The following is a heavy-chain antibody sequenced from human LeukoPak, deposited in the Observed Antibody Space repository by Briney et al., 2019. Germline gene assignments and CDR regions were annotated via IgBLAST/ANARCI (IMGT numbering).Heavy chain of an antibody. Sequence: SETLSPTCAVYGGSFSGYYWSWIRQPPEKGLEWIGEINHNGNSNYNPSLKSRVTISVDTSKNQFSLKLTSVTAADTAVYYCARGHSYGSPVDYWGQGTLVTVSS. V-gene: IGHV4-34*01. J-gene: IGHJ4*02. CDR2: INHNGNS. D-gene: IGHD5-18*01. CDR3: ARGHSYGSPVDY. CDR1: GGSFSGYY.